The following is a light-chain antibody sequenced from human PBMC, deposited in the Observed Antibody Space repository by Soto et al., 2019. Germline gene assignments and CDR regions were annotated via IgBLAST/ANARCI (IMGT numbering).Light chain of an antibody. J-gene: IGLJ1*01. Sequence: QSVLTQPASVSGSPGQSMTISCTGTSSDVGGYNYVCWYQHHPGKAPKLIISEVSNRPSGVSDRFSGSKSGNTASLTISGLQPEDEADYYCTSFTSSTTYVFGTGTKVTVL. CDR1: SSDVGGYNY. CDR3: TSFTSSTTYV. CDR2: EVS. V-gene: IGLV2-14*01.